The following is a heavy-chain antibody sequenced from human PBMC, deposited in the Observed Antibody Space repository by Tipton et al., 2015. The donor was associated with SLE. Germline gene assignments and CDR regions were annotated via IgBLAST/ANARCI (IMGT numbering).Heavy chain of an antibody. Sequence: QVQLVQSGGEVTNPGASVKVSCKASGYTFKNYAVSWVRQAPGQGLEWMGWISAYNGNTNSAQNLQGRVTMATDTSTSTAYLELSSLRSDDTAVYYCARADYGDYPVAMDVWGQGTTVTVSS. V-gene: IGHV1-18*01. D-gene: IGHD4-17*01. CDR1: GYTFKNYA. J-gene: IGHJ6*02. CDR3: ARADYGDYPVAMDV. CDR2: ISAYNGNT.